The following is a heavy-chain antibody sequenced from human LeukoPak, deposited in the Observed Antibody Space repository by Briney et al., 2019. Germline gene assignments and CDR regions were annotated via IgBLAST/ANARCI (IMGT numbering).Heavy chain of an antibody. Sequence: LGASVKVSCKASGYTFTSYGISWVRQAPGQGLEWMGWISAYNGNTNYAQKLQGRVTMTTDTSTSTAYMELRSLRSDNTAVYYCAREPIVVVPAANYMDVWGKGTTVTISS. V-gene: IGHV1-18*01. CDR3: AREPIVVVPAANYMDV. CDR1: GYTFTSYG. CDR2: ISAYNGNT. D-gene: IGHD2-2*01. J-gene: IGHJ6*03.